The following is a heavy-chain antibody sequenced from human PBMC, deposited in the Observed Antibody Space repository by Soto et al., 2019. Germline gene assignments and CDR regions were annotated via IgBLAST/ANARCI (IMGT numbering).Heavy chain of an antibody. CDR3: MRSHGAY. CDR2: ISYSGTA. V-gene: IGHV4-61*01. CDR1: GGSVSSGPYH. J-gene: IGHJ4*02. Sequence: QVQLQESGPGLVKTSETLSLTCTVSGGSVSSGPYHWNWVRQPPGKGLEWIGHISYSGTANCNPSLRGRVIMATDTSMNQFSLRLTSVTAADTAVYYCMRSHGAYWGQGALVTVSP. D-gene: IGHD2-8*01.